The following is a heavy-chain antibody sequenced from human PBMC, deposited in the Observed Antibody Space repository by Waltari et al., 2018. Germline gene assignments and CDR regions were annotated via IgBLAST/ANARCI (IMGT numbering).Heavy chain of an antibody. D-gene: IGHD3-10*01. CDR2: ISSSGDST. V-gene: IGHV3-23*01. Sequence: EVQLLESGGGLVQPGGSLRLSCAASEFTFSSYAMSWVRQAPGKGLEWVSSISSSGDSTYYADSVKGRFTISRDNSKNTLYLQMNSLRGEDTAVYFCSKVVRGQLIRTRMDYWGQGTLVTVSS. J-gene: IGHJ4*02. CDR1: EFTFSSYA. CDR3: SKVVRGQLIRTRMDY.